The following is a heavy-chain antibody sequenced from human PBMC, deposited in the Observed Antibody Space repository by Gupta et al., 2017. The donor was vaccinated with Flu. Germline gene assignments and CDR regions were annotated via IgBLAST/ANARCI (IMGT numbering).Heavy chain of an antibody. D-gene: IGHD4-17*01. CDR2: VYYVGST. Sequence: QLHLQESAPGLVNPSETLSLTCTVSGGSMVSSDHYWSWIRQAPGKGLEYIGSVYYVGSTYYNVFLESRVTVSIDTSKHQFSLKLSSVTPSDTAVYYCARSGDFFDYWGQGALVTVSS. J-gene: IGHJ4*02. V-gene: IGHV4-39*01. CDR3: ARSGDFFDY. CDR1: GGSMVSSDHY.